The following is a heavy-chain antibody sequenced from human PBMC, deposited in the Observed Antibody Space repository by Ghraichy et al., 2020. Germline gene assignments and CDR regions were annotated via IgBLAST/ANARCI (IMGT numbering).Heavy chain of an antibody. CDR3: AREAGAAAEF. Sequence: SETLSLTCTVSGGSFGTYYWTWVRQPAGKGLEWIGRIYISGNTDYNPSLKSRVTMSLDTSKNQFSLKLTSVTAADTAVYYCAREAGAAAEFWGQGTLVTVSS. V-gene: IGHV4-4*07. CDR2: IYISGNT. J-gene: IGHJ4*02. D-gene: IGHD6-13*01. CDR1: GGSFGTYY.